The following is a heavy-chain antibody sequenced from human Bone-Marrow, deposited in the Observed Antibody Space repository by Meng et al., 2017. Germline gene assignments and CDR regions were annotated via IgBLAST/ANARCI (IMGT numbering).Heavy chain of an antibody. J-gene: IGHJ5*02. V-gene: IGHV1-3*01. CDR1: GYTFTSYV. CDR3: ARGQATVANWFDP. CDR2: INAGNTNT. Sequence: QVQLVQSGTEVKKPGASVKVSCKASGYTFTSYVMHWVRQAPGQRLEWMGWINAGNTNTKYSQKFQGRVTITRDTSASTAYMELSSLRSEDTAVYYCARGQATVANWFDPWGQGTLVTVSS. D-gene: IGHD4-17*01.